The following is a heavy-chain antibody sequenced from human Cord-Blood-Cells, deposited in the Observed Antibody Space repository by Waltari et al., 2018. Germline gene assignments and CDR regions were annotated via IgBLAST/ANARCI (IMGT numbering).Heavy chain of an antibody. Sequence: VQLQVSGPGPVKPSEPLSLTCTVSGGSIRSHYWSWIRLPPGKGLELIGYIYYSGSTNYNPSLKSRVTISVDTSKNQFSLKLSSVTAADTAVYYCARLAAGYSGYDFDYWGQGTLVTVSS. D-gene: IGHD5-12*01. CDR1: GGSIRSHY. CDR3: ARLAAGYSGYDFDY. J-gene: IGHJ4*02. CDR2: IYYSGST. V-gene: IGHV4-59*11.